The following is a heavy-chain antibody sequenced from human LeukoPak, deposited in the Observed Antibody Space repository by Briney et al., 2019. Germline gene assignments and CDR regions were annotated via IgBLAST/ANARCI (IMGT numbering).Heavy chain of an antibody. Sequence: GGSLGLSCAASGFTFSSYSMNWVRQAPGKGLEWVSYISSSRSTIYYADSVKGRFTISRDNAKNSLYLQMNSLRAEDTAVYYCAREYCSSTSCLYDYWGQGTLVTVSS. V-gene: IGHV3-48*01. CDR2: ISSSRSTI. D-gene: IGHD2-2*01. J-gene: IGHJ4*02. CDR1: GFTFSSYS. CDR3: AREYCSSTSCLYDY.